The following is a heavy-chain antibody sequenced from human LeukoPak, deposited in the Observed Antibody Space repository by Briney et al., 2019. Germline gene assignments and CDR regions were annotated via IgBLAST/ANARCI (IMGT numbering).Heavy chain of an antibody. V-gene: IGHV3-33*01. CDR2: IWSEGITK. D-gene: IGHD3-10*01. CDR1: GFTFSSSG. Sequence: GGSLRLSCAASGFTFSSSGMHWVRQAPGKGLEWVAVIWSEGITKYYADSVKGRFTISRDNSKNTLYLQMTSLRAEDTAVYYCARDRYYGSGRYNYFDYWGQGTLVTVSS. J-gene: IGHJ4*02. CDR3: ARDRYYGSGRYNYFDY.